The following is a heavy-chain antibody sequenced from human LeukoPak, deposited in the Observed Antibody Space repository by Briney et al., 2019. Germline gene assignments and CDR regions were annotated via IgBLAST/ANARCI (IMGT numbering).Heavy chain of an antibody. CDR1: GFTVSSNY. CDR2: IYSGGTT. J-gene: IGHJ4*02. CDR3: ARVSGGAAAGKTGWYYFDY. Sequence: GGSLRLSCAASGFTVSSNYMSWVRQAPGKGLEWVSVIYSGGTTYYADSVKGRFTISGDNSKNTLYLQMNSLRVDDTAVYYCARVSGGAAAGKTGWYYFDYWGQGTLVTVSS. D-gene: IGHD6-13*01. V-gene: IGHV3-53*01.